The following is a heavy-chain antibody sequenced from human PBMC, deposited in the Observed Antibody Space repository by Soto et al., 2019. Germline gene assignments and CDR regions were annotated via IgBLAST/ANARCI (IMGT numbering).Heavy chain of an antibody. Sequence: QVQLVQSGAEVKKPGASVKVSCKASGYTFTSHYMHWVGQAPGQGLEWMGIINPSGGSTNYEQKFQGRVTMTRDTSTSTVYMELSSLRSEDTAVYYCARVVGDSYGGDYWGQGTLVTVSS. V-gene: IGHV1-46*01. D-gene: IGHD5-18*01. CDR3: ARVVGDSYGGDY. CDR2: INPSGGST. CDR1: GYTFTSHY. J-gene: IGHJ4*02.